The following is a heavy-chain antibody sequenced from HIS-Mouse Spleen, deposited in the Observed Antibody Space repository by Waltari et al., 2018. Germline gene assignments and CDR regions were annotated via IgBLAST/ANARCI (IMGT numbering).Heavy chain of an antibody. CDR3: AGVKT. CDR2: IYQSRGT. Sequence: QVQLQESCPGLVTPSETLYLTCTVPGYSISCGYYWGWTRQPPGKGLEWIGGIYQSRGTYYNPSLKSRVTISVDTSKNQFSLKLSSVTAADTAVYYCAGVKTWGQGTLVTVSS. CDR1: GYSISCGYY. J-gene: IGHJ5*02. V-gene: IGHV4-38-2*02.